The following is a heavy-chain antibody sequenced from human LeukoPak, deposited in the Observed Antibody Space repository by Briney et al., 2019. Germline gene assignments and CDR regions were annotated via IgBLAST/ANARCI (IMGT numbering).Heavy chain of an antibody. J-gene: IGHJ4*02. V-gene: IGHV3-23*01. D-gene: IGHD2-21*02. CDR2: ISGSGGST. CDR3: AGSYCGGDCYSGPIDY. CDR1: GFTFSSYA. Sequence: PGGSLRLSCAASGFTFSSYAMSWVRQAPGKGLEWVSAISGSGGSTYYADSVKGRFTISRDNSKNTLYLQMNSLGAEDTAVYYCAGSYCGGDCYSGPIDYWGQGTLVTVSS.